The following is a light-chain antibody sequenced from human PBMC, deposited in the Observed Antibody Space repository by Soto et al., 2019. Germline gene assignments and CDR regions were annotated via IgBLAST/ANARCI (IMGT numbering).Light chain of an antibody. Sequence: QSALTQPASVSGSPGQSIAISCTGTTSDVGGYNYVSWYQQHPGKAPKLMIYDVINRPSGVSNRFSGSKSGNTASLTISGLQAGDEADYYCTSYTGSSTHVVFGGGTKLTVL. CDR2: DVI. J-gene: IGLJ2*01. V-gene: IGLV2-14*03. CDR1: TSDVGGYNY. CDR3: TSYTGSSTHVV.